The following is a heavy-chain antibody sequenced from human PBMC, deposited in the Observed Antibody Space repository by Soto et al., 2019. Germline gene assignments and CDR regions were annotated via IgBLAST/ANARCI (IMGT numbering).Heavy chain of an antibody. Sequence: ASVKVSCKASGYTFTSYDINWVRQATGQGLEWMGWMNPNSGNTGYAQKFQGRVTMTRNTSISTAYMELRSLRSDDTAVYYCARGLGYCSSTSCFLAEYFQHWGQGTLVTVSS. J-gene: IGHJ1*01. CDR1: GYTFTSYD. V-gene: IGHV1-8*01. CDR3: ARGLGYCSSTSCFLAEYFQH. CDR2: MNPNSGNT. D-gene: IGHD2-2*01.